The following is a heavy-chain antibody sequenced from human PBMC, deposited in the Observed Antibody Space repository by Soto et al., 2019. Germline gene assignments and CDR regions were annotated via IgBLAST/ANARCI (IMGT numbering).Heavy chain of an antibody. V-gene: IGHV1-69*13. CDR1: GGTFSSYA. J-gene: IGHJ4*02. Sequence: GASVKVSCKASGGTFSSYAISWVRQAPGQGLEWMGGIIPIFGTANYAQKFQGRVTITADESTSTAYMELSSLRSEDTAVYYCARGGVAGEIKGNFDYWGQGTLVTVSS. CDR2: IIPIFGTA. CDR3: ARGGVAGEIKGNFDY. D-gene: IGHD6-19*01.